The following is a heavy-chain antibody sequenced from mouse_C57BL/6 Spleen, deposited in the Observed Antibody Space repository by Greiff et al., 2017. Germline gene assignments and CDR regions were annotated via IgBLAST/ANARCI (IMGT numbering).Heavy chain of an antibody. CDR2: IYPGSGNT. V-gene: IGHV1-76*01. CDR1: GYTFTDYY. Sequence: VMLVESGAELVRPGASVKLSCKASGYTFTDYYINWVKQRPGQGLEWIARIYPGSGNTYYNEKFKGKATLTAEKSSSTAYMQLSSLTSEDSAVYFCAILGYWGQGTTLTVSS. CDR3: AILGY. J-gene: IGHJ2*01. D-gene: IGHD1-1*01.